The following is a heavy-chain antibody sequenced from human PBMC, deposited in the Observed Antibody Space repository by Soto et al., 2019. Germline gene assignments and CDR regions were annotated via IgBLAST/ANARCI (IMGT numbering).Heavy chain of an antibody. CDR2: IYSGGST. Sequence: GGSLRLSCAASGFTVSSNYMSWVRQAPGKGLEWVSVIYSGGSTYYADSVKGRFTISRHNSKNTLYLQMNSLRAEDTAVYYCARVYSGYDSDAFDIWGQGTMVTVSS. CDR1: GFTVSSNY. J-gene: IGHJ3*02. V-gene: IGHV3-53*04. D-gene: IGHD5-12*01. CDR3: ARVYSGYDSDAFDI.